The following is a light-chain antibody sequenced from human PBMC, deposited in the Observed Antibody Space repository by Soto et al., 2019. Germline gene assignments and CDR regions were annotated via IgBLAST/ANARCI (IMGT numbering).Light chain of an antibody. CDR2: AAT. V-gene: IGKV3-15*01. CDR3: QQYNNWPLT. J-gene: IGKJ4*01. CDR1: RSVSRN. Sequence: EILMTQSPATLSVSPGDSATLSCRASRSVSRNLAWHQQKPGQAPRLLIYAATTRATGIPARFSGSGSGTEFTLTISSLQSEDFAVYYCQQYNNWPLTFGGGTKVEIK.